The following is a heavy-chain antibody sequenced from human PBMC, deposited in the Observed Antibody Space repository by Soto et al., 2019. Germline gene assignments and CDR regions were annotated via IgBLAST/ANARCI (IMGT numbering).Heavy chain of an antibody. D-gene: IGHD6-6*01. CDR2: IYWDDDM. Sequence: QITLKESVPTLVKPTQNLTLTCTFSGFSLSTSGVGVGWIRQPPGKALEWLALIYWDDDMRYRPSLKSRLTKTKDTSNNKVVLTLTNMDHVDTATYKCAHSIAARPGSRYHGMDVWGQGTTVTVFS. CDR1: GFSLSTSGVG. V-gene: IGHV2-5*02. J-gene: IGHJ6*01. CDR3: AHSIAARPGSRYHGMDV.